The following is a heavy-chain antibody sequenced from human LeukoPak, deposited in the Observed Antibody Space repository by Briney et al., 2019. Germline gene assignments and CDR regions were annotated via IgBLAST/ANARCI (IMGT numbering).Heavy chain of an antibody. V-gene: IGHV4-34*12. CDR3: ARATYRDFLSGRSGAFEI. CDR1: VGPFNGQY. CDR2: IIHTDNT. D-gene: IGHD3-3*01. J-gene: IGHJ3*02. Sequence: PSETLSLTCAVYVGPFNGQYWTCIPEPPGKGREWIGEIIHTDNTNYSPSLKSRVRISVDKSKNQFSLTLRSVTAADTAGYYCARATYRDFLSGRSGAFEIWGEGTSVIVSS.